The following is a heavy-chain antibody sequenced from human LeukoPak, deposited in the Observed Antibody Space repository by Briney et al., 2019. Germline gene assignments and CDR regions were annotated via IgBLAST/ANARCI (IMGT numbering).Heavy chain of an antibody. D-gene: IGHD3-22*01. CDR1: GFTFSTYS. V-gene: IGHV3-48*01. J-gene: IGHJ1*01. CDR2: ISGGGSAI. CDR3: AKDLTRDSSVSSEYFQH. Sequence: GGSLRLSCAASGFTFSTYSMNWVRQAPGRGLEWLSYISGGGSAIYYADSVKGRFTISRDNAKNSVSLQMNSLRAEDTAVYYCAKDLTRDSSVSSEYFQHWGQGTLVTVSS.